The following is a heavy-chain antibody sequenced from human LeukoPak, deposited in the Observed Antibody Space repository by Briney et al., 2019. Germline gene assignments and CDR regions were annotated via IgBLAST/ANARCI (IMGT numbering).Heavy chain of an antibody. CDR3: ARLDDYGFFDF. CDR2: IKQDSTET. CDR1: GFSFSTYW. Sequence: GGSLRLSCAASGFSFSTYWMSWVRQSPGKGLEWGANIKQDSTETYYVDSVKGRFTIYRDNARDSLFLQMDSLRVEDTAVYYCARLDDYGFFDFRGQGTLVTVSS. J-gene: IGHJ4*02. D-gene: IGHD3-10*01. V-gene: IGHV3-7*01.